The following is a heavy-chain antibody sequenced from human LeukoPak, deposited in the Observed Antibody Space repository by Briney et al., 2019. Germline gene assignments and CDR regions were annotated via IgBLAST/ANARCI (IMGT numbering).Heavy chain of an antibody. Sequence: PSETLSLTCAVYGGSFSGYYWSRIRQPPGKGLEWIGSIYYSGSTYYNPSLKSRVTISVDTSKNQFSLKLSSVTAADTAVYYCARVSWPYCGGDCYPGLWDWGQGTLVTVSS. CDR3: ARVSWPYCGGDCYPGLWD. CDR2: IYYSGST. CDR1: GGSFSGYY. J-gene: IGHJ4*02. D-gene: IGHD2-21*01. V-gene: IGHV4-34*01.